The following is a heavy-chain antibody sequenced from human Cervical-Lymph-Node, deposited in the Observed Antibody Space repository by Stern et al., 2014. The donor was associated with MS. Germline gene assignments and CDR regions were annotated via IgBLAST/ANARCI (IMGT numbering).Heavy chain of an antibody. CDR3: ARLGDKNFWYFDL. J-gene: IGHJ2*01. D-gene: IGHD1-7*01. V-gene: IGHV4-39*01. CDR1: GASISSRSNY. CDR2: LYYSGRT. Sequence: QVQLQESGPGLVKTSETLSLKCTVSGASISSRSNYWGWIRQPPGKGLEWIGSLYYSGRTYYNPPLKSRVPIPVDTSKNQFPLKLSSATAADTAVYYCARLGDKNFWYFDLWGRGTLVTVSS.